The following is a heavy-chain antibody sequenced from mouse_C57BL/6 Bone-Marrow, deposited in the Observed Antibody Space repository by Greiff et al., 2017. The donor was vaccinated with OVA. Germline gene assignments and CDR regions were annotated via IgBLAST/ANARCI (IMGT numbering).Heavy chain of an antibody. J-gene: IGHJ3*01. CDR2: IFPGSGST. CDR1: GYTFTSYW. CDR3: ARWDYYGSSYNVWFAY. Sequence: QVQLQQPGAELVKPGASVKMSCKASGYTFTSYWITWVKQRPGQGLEWIGDIFPGSGSTNYNEKFKSKATLTVDTSSSTTYMQHSSLTSEDSAVYYCARWDYYGSSYNVWFAYWGQGTLVTVSA. D-gene: IGHD1-1*01. V-gene: IGHV1-55*01.